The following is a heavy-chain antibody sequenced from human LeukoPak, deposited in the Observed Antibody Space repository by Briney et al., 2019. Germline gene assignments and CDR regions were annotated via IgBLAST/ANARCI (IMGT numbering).Heavy chain of an antibody. CDR1: GFTFSSYE. CDR2: ISSSGSTI. CDR3: ARDHSSSWYYYYYYMDV. V-gene: IGHV3-48*03. D-gene: IGHD6-13*01. Sequence: GGSLRLSCAASGFTFSSYEMNWVRQAPGKGLEWVSYISSSGSTIYYADSVKGRFTISRDNAKNSLYLQMNSLRAEDTAVYYCARDHSSSWYYYYYYMDVWGKGTTVTISS. J-gene: IGHJ6*03.